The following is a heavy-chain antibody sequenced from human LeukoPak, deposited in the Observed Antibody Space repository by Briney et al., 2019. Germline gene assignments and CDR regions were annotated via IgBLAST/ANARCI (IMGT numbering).Heavy chain of an antibody. V-gene: IGHV3-30*01. CDR3: ARDVRRYCSSTSCYTMDY. J-gene: IGHJ4*02. CDR2: ISYDGSNK. D-gene: IGHD2-2*02. Sequence: GGSLRLSCAASGFTFSSYAMHWVRQAPGKGLEWVAVISYDGSNKYYADSVKGRFTISRDNSKNTLYLQMNSPRAEDTAVYYCARDVRRYCSSTSCYTMDYWGQGTLVTVSS. CDR1: GFTFSSYA.